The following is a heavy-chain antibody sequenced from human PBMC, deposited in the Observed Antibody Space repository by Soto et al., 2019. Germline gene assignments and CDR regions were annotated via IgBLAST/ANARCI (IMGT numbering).Heavy chain of an antibody. CDR3: AGDPANWFDP. CDR2: TYYRSKWCN. CDR1: GDSVSSNSAA. J-gene: IGHJ5*02. D-gene: IGHD3-16*01. Sequence: SQTLSLTCAVSGDSVSSNSAAWNWIRQSPSRGLGWLGRTYYRSKWCNGYAVSVKSRITINPDTSKNQFSLQLNSVTPEDTAVYYCAGDPANWFDPWGQGTLVTVSS. V-gene: IGHV6-1*01.